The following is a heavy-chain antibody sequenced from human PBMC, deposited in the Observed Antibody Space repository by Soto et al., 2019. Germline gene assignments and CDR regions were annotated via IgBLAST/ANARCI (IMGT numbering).Heavy chain of an antibody. CDR3: ARRGYSGYDTGHYYYMDV. Sequence: ASVKVSCKASGYTFTGYYMHWVRQAPGQGLEWMGWINPNSGGTNYAQKFQGWVTMTRDTSISTAYMELSRLRSDDTAAYYCARRGYSGYDTGHYYYMDVWGKGTTVTVSS. V-gene: IGHV1-2*04. CDR1: GYTFTGYY. J-gene: IGHJ6*03. D-gene: IGHD5-12*01. CDR2: INPNSGGT.